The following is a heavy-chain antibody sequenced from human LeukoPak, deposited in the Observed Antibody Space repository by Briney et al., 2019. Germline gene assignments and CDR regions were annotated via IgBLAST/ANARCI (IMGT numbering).Heavy chain of an antibody. CDR1: GGSISSGGYY. CDR2: ISYSGST. D-gene: IGHD5-18*01. V-gene: IGHV4-31*03. J-gene: IGHJ4*02. Sequence: SETLSLTCTVSGGSISSGGYYWSWIRQHPGKGLEWIGYISYSGSTYYNPSLNSRVTISVGTSKSQFSLKLSSVTAADTAAYYCARVRGYSYGELDYWGQGTLVTVSS. CDR3: ARVRGYSYGELDY.